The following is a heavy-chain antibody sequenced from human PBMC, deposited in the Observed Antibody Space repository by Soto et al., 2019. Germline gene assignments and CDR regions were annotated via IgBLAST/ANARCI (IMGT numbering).Heavy chain of an antibody. V-gene: IGHV1-18*01. CDR3: ARERTVLPIAGAGRVWSDP. CDR1: GYTFTTYD. Sequence: ASVKVSCKASGYTFTTYDISWVRQAPGQGLEWMGWISAYNGNTNYAQKLQGRVTMTTDTSTSTAYMELRSLRSDDTAVYYCARERTVLPIAGAGRVWSDPGGQETLVTVSS. CDR2: ISAYNGNT. J-gene: IGHJ5*02. D-gene: IGHD6-19*01.